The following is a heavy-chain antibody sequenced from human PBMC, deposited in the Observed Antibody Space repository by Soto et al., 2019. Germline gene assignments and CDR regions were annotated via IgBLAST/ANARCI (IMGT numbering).Heavy chain of an antibody. V-gene: IGHV1-2*02. CDR1: GYTFTGHY. CDR3: ARDLCPLGSGSPCPLYGLDI. J-gene: IGHJ6*02. D-gene: IGHD3-10*01. CDR2: LKSDNGGT. Sequence: QVQLVQSGAEVKPPGASVEVSCKASGYTFTGHYMHWVRQVSGKRLEYLGWLKSDNGGTYYTPRNQGSVTFATDTSTGTAYMELSGLQSDDTAVYFCARDLCPLGSGSPCPLYGLDIWGQGTKVVVSS.